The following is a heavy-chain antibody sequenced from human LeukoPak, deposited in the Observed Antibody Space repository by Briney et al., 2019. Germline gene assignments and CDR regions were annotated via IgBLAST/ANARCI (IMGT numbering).Heavy chain of an antibody. CDR3: ARDRSTTHFDY. V-gene: IGHV3-30*03. D-gene: IGHD5/OR15-5a*01. Sequence: GGSLRLSCAASGFTFSSYGMHWVRQAPGKGLEWVAVISYDGSNKSYADSVKGRFTISRDNSKNTLFLQMDSLRAEDTAVYYCARDRSTTHFDYWGQGTLVTVSS. CDR1: GFTFSSYG. CDR2: ISYDGSNK. J-gene: IGHJ4*02.